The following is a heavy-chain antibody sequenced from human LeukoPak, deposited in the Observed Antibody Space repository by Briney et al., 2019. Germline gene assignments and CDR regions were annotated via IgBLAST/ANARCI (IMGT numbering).Heavy chain of an antibody. CDR3: ARLALIGYYYPGMDV. J-gene: IGHJ6*02. V-gene: IGHV4-59*12. Sequence: SETLSLTCTVPGDSISSYYWSWIRQPPGKGLEWIGHFYNSGSTNYNPSLKSRVTMSVDTSKNQFSLKLSSVTAADTAVYYCARLALIGYYYPGMDVWGQGTTVTVSS. CDR1: GDSISSYY. D-gene: IGHD3-22*01. CDR2: FYNSGST.